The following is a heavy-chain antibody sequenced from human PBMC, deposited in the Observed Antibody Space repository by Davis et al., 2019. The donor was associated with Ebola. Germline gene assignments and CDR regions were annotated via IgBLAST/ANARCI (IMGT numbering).Heavy chain of an antibody. CDR1: GFSFTDYY. CDR2: VSGSSGGS. D-gene: IGHD2-21*02. J-gene: IGHJ4*02. V-gene: IGHV1-2*02. CDR3: ARMISCGSDCRFFGY. Sequence: ASVQVSCKASGFSFTDYYIYWVRHLPGQGLEWMGWVSGSSGGSNYDQKFQGRVTMTRDTSITTAYMELNRLRSDDTAVYYRARMISCGSDCRFFGYWGQGTLVTVSS.